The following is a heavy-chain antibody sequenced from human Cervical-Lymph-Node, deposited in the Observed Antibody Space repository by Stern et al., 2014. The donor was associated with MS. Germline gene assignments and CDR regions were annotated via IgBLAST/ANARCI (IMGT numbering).Heavy chain of an antibody. V-gene: IGHV5-51*01. CDR3: ATSTGYFLLEYYFDY. CDR2: IYPGDSDT. D-gene: IGHD2-8*02. J-gene: IGHJ4*02. Sequence: VQLVESGAEVKKPGESLKISCQGSGYSFTSSWIRWVRQMPGKGLEWMGIIYPGDSDTRYNPSYQGQVTISADKSVSTAYLQWSSLKASDTAMYYCATSTGYFLLEYYFDYWGQGTLVTVSS. CDR1: GYSFTSSW.